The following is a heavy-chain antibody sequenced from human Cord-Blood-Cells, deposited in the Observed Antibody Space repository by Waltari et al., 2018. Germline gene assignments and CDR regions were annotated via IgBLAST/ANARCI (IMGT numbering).Heavy chain of an antibody. CDR1: RGTFSSYA. Sequence: QVQLVQSGAEVKKPGSSVKVSCKASRGTFSSYAISWVRQAPGQGLEWMGRIIPILGIANYAQKFQGRVTITADKSTSTAYMELSSLRSEDTAVYYCARDFPRDCSSTSCFSLFDYWGQGTLVTISS. D-gene: IGHD2-2*01. J-gene: IGHJ4*02. V-gene: IGHV1-69*09. CDR3: ARDFPRDCSSTSCFSLFDY. CDR2: IIPILGIA.